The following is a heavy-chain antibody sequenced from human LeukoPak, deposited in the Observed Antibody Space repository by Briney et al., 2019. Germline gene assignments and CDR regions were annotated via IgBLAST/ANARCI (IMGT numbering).Heavy chain of an antibody. CDR1: GGPFSGYY. D-gene: IGHD2-2*02. J-gene: IGHJ6*04. CDR3: ARLGIVVVPAAISGMDV. Sequence: SETLSLTCAVYGGPFSGYYWSWIRQPPGKGLEWIGEINHSGSTNYNPSLKSRVTISVDTSKNQFSLKLSSVTVADTAVYYCARLGIVVVPAAISGMDVWGKGTTVTVSS. CDR2: INHSGST. V-gene: IGHV4-34*01.